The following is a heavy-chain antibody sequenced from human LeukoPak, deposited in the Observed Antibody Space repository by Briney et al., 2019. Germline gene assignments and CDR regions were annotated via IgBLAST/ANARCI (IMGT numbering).Heavy chain of an antibody. CDR3: ATDRSLEWTLDY. V-gene: IGHV1-8*01. Sequence: ASVKVSCKGSGYTFTSYDINWVRQATGQGLEWMGWMNPNSGNTGYAQKFQGRVTMTRNTSISTAYMELSSLRSEDTAVYYCATDRSLEWTLDYWGQRTLVTVSS. D-gene: IGHD3-3*01. J-gene: IGHJ4*02. CDR2: MNPNSGNT. CDR1: GYTFTSYD.